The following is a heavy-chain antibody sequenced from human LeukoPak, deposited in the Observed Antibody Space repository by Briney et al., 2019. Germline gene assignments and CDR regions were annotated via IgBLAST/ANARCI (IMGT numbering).Heavy chain of an antibody. CDR3: ARQECNGGSCYSRAIWFDP. CDR2: IYHTGTT. CDR1: GGSISDTSYY. Sequence: EPSETLSLTCNVSGGSISDTSYYWGWIRQPPGKGLEWIGSIYHTGTTYYSPSLKSRVTISVHTSKNQFSLKLSSVTAADTAVYYCARQECNGGSCYSRAIWFDPWGQGTLVTVSS. D-gene: IGHD2-15*01. J-gene: IGHJ5*02. V-gene: IGHV4-39*01.